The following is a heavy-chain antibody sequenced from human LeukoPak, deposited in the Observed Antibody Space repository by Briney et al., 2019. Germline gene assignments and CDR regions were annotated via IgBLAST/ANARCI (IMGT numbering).Heavy chain of an antibody. CDR3: AVLRSYRSFPPADY. J-gene: IGHJ4*02. CDR2: ISSSSSYI. V-gene: IGHV3-21*01. Sequence: GGSLRLPCAASGFTFSSYSMNWVRQAPGKGLEWVSSISSSSSYIYYADSVKGRFTISRDNAKNSLYLQMNSLRAEDTAVYYCAVLRSYRSFPPADYWGQGTLVTVSS. D-gene: IGHD3-16*02. CDR1: GFTFSSYS.